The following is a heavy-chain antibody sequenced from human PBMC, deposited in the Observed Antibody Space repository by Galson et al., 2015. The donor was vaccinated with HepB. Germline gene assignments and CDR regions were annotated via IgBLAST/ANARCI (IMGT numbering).Heavy chain of an antibody. V-gene: IGHV3-74*01. D-gene: IGHD3-22*01. CDR1: GFAFSRYW. J-gene: IGHJ4*02. CDR3: ARDNSGYFDF. CDR2: IKSDGSTT. Sequence: SLRLSCAASGFAFSRYWMHWVRQAPGKGLVWVSFIKSDGSTTVYADSVKGRFTISRDNAKDTLYLQMNSLRAEDTAVYYCARDNSGYFDFWGQGTLVTVSS.